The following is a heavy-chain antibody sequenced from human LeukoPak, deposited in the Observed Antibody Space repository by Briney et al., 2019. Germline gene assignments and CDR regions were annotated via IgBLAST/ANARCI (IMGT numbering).Heavy chain of an antibody. V-gene: IGHV3-53*01. D-gene: IGHD3-3*01. Sequence: PGGSLRLSCAASGFTVSSNYMNWVRRAPGKGLEWVSVIYSDGSTYYSDSVMGRFTISRDSSKTTLFLQMNSLRAEDTAVYYCATGGRSGVALEQWGQGTLVTVSS. CDR3: ATGGRSGVALEQ. CDR1: GFTVSSNY. CDR2: IYSDGST. J-gene: IGHJ4*02.